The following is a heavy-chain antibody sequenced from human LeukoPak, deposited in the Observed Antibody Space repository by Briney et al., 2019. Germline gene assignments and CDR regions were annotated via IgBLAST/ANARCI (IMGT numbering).Heavy chain of an antibody. CDR3: ARHLFLVSSFDY. Sequence: SETLSLTCTVSGVSIVRHYWIWIRQPPGKGLEWIGYIYYSGSTNYNPSLKSRVTISVDTSKNQFSLKLSSVTAADTAVYYCARHLFLVSSFDYWGQGTLVTVSS. CDR2: IYYSGST. V-gene: IGHV4-59*08. J-gene: IGHJ4*02. CDR1: GVSIVRHY. D-gene: IGHD2/OR15-2a*01.